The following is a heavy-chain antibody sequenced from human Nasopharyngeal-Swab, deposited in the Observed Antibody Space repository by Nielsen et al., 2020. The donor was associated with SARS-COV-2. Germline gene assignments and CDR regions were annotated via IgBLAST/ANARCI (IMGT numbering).Heavy chain of an antibody. CDR3: ARDLDSSSWFNWFDP. CDR2: IDERGST. V-gene: IGHV4-39*07. D-gene: IGHD6-13*01. J-gene: IGHJ5*02. Sequence: SRQPPGKGLEGIGSIDERGSTDYNQSLKRGVTISGDTSKNQVSLNLSSVTAADTAVYYCARDLDSSSWFNWFDPWGQGTLVTVSS.